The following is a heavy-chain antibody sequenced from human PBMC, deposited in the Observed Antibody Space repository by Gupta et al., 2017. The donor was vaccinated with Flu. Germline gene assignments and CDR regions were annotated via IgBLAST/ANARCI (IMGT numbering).Heavy chain of an antibody. CDR3: AKGVGDNTSKVY. CDR1: FDDYA. D-gene: IGHD3-16*01. V-gene: IGHV3-9*01. Sequence: FDDYAMYWVRKVPGKGLGWVSGISWGSTNKDYAAYVEGRFTISRDNARNSLYLQMNSLRPEDTAVDYCAKGVGDNTSKVYWGQGTRVTVAS. J-gene: IGHJ4*02. CDR2: ISWGSTNK.